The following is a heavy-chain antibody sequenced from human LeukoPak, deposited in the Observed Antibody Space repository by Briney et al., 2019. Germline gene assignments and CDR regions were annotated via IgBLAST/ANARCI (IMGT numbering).Heavy chain of an antibody. CDR2: ISYDGTTK. D-gene: IGHD3-16*01. J-gene: IGHJ4*02. V-gene: IGHV3-33*06. Sequence: GGSLRLSCGASGFTFSSHAMHWVRQASGRGLEWVAVISYDGTTKYYADSVKGRFTISRDNSKNTLSLQMNSLRAEDTALYYCAKRGRTWDLEYWGQGTLVTVSS. CDR3: AKRGRTWDLEY. CDR1: GFTFSSHA.